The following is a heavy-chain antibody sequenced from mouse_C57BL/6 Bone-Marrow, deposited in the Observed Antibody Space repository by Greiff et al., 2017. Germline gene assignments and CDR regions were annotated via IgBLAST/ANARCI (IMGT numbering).Heavy chain of an antibody. CDR3: ARFYYGNFYYCYFDV. V-gene: IGHV1-19*01. CDR1: GYTFTDYY. J-gene: IGHJ1*03. D-gene: IGHD2-1*01. CDR2: INPYNGGT. Sequence: VQLQQSGPVLVKPGASVKMSCKASGYTFTDYYMNWVKQSHGKSLEWIGVINPYNGGTSYNQKFKGKATLTVDKSSSTAYMELNSLTSEDSAVYYCARFYYGNFYYCYFDVWGTGTTVTVSS.